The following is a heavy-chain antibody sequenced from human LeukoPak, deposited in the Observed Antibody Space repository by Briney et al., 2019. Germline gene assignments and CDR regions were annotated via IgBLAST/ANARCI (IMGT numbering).Heavy chain of an antibody. V-gene: IGHV1-2*02. D-gene: IGHD3-9*01. Sequence: ASVKVSCKASGYTFTGHYLHWVRQAPGQGLECMGWLNPNTGDTLYIQKFQGRVTMTGDTSISTAYMELSRLMSDDTAVYYCARIGLKTTGYYRLDYWGQGTLVTVSS. CDR2: LNPNTGDT. J-gene: IGHJ4*02. CDR3: ARIGLKTTGYYRLDY. CDR1: GYTFTGHY.